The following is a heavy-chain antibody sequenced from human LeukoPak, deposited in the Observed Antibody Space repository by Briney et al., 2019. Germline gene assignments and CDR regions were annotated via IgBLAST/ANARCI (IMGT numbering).Heavy chain of an antibody. CDR2: INPNSGGT. Sequence: ASVKVSCKASGYTFTGYYMHWVRQAPGQGLEWMGWINPNSGGTNYAQKFQGRVTMTRDTSISTAYMGLSRLRSDDTAVYYCARGVWGYSYGLNWFDPWGQGTLDTVSS. J-gene: IGHJ5*02. CDR1: GYTFTGYY. CDR3: ARGVWGYSYGLNWFDP. V-gene: IGHV1-2*02. D-gene: IGHD5-18*01.